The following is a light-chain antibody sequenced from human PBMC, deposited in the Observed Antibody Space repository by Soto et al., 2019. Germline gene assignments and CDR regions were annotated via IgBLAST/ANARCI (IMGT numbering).Light chain of an antibody. CDR3: QSYDSTLSARYV. Sequence: QSVLTQPPSVSGAPGQRVTISCTGSRSDIGAGFRVRWYQQVPGAAPRLLIYDYTNRPSGVPARFSGSKSGASASLAISGLQAEDEADYYCQSYDSTLSARYVFGTGTKLTVL. V-gene: IGLV1-40*01. J-gene: IGLJ1*01. CDR2: DYT. CDR1: RSDIGAGFR.